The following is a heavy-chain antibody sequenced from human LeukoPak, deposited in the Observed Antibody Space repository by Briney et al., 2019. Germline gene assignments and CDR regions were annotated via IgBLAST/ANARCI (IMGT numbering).Heavy chain of an antibody. D-gene: IGHD2-15*01. J-gene: IGHJ4*02. CDR1: GGSFSGYY. V-gene: IGHV4-34*01. Sequence: PSETLSLTCAVYGGSFSGYYWSWIRQPPGKGLEWIGEINHSGSTNYNPSLKSRVTISVDTSKHQFSLKLSSVTAADTAVYYCARLPYCSGGSCYFDYWGQGTLVTVSS. CDR2: INHSGST. CDR3: ARLPYCSGGSCYFDY.